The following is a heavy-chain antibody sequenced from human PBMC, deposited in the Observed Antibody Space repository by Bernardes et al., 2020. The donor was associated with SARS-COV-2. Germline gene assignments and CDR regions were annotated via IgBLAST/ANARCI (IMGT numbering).Heavy chain of an antibody. CDR3: ATEDGEWLES. D-gene: IGHD4-17*01. CDR2: IWHDGSRE. Sequence: GGSLRLCCAASGFTFRDYTMHWVRQAPGKGLEWVEVIWHDGSREYYVDSVKGRFAISRDNSNNTLYLQMNNLRVEDTALYRCATEDGEWLESWGQGTLVTVSS. CDR1: GFTFRDYT. V-gene: IGHV3-33*01. J-gene: IGHJ5*01.